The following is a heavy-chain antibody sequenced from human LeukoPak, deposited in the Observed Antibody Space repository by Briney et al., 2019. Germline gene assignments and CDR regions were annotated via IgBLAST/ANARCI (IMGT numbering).Heavy chain of an antibody. CDR1: GGSISSYY. CDR2: IYYTGST. J-gene: IGHJ4*02. D-gene: IGHD6-6*01. Sequence: SETLSLTCTVSGGSISSYYRRWIRQPPGKGLERIGYIYYTGSTNYNPSLKSRGTISVDTTKNQTSQRRSSVTAADTAIYYCARDKRDSSSFDYWGQGTLVTVSS. CDR3: ARDKRDSSSFDY. V-gene: IGHV4-59*01.